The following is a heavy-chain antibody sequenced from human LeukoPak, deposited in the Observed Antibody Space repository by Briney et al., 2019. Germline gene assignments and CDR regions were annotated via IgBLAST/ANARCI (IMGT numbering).Heavy chain of an antibody. V-gene: IGHV3-74*01. D-gene: IGHD5-24*01. J-gene: IGHJ4*02. CDR1: GFSFSGHW. CDR3: AKDKARMATISDY. Sequence: GGSLRLSCTASGFSFSGHWMHWARQLPGKGLVWVSRISPTGSTTSYADSVKGRFTVSRDNAKNTLYLQVNNLRAEDTAVYYCAKDKARMATISDYWGQGTLVTVSS. CDR2: ISPTGSTT.